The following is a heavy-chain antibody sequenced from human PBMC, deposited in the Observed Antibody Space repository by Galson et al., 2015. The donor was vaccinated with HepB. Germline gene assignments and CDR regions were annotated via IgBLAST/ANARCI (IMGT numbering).Heavy chain of an antibody. CDR2: IYTSGST. CDR1: GGSISSYY. J-gene: IGHJ3*02. D-gene: IGHD3-22*01. CDR3: ARVYYYDSSGYYYGLDAFDI. Sequence: ETLSHTCTVSGGSISSYYWSWIRQPAGKGLEWIGRIYTSGSTNYNPSLKSRVTMSVDTSKNQFSLKLSSVTAADTAVYYCARVYYYDSSGYYYGLDAFDIWGQGTMVTVSS. V-gene: IGHV4-4*07.